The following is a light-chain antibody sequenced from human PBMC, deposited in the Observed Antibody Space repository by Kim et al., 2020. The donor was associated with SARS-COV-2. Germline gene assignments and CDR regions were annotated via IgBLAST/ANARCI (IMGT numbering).Light chain of an antibody. J-gene: IGKJ2*01. V-gene: IGKV1-39*01. Sequence: DIQMTQSPSSLSASVGDRVTITCRASQSISTYLNWYQHRAGTAPKLLIYAASSLERGVPSRFSGSGSGTDFSLTISSLQPEDFATYYCQQSSTTPRTFGQGTKLEI. CDR3: QQSSTTPRT. CDR1: QSISTY. CDR2: AAS.